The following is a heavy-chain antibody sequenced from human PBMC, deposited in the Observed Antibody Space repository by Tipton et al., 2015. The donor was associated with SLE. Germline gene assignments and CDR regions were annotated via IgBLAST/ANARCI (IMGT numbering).Heavy chain of an antibody. J-gene: IGHJ5*02. CDR1: GFMVGASF. V-gene: IGHV3-66*04. D-gene: IGHD2-15*01. CDR3: ARQVVVDGLLRWLDP. Sequence: SLRLSCAASGFMVGASFMAWVRQAPGKGLEWVSRIYVGGRTFYADSVRGRFTISRDNSRNTLDLQMDSLRPEDAAVYYCARQVVVDGLLRWLDPWGQGTRVIASS. CDR2: IYVGGRT.